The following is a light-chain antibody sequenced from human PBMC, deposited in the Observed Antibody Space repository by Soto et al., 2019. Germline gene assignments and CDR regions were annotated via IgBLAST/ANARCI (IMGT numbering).Light chain of an antibody. CDR2: DAS. V-gene: IGKV3D-15*01. Sequence: EIVMTQSPATLSVSPGERATLSCRASQSVSSNLAWYQQKPGQAPRLLIFDASTRATGIPDRFSGSGSGTDFTLTISRLAPEDFAVYYCQQYGSTPFTFGPGTKVDIK. CDR3: QQYGSTPFT. J-gene: IGKJ3*01. CDR1: QSVSSN.